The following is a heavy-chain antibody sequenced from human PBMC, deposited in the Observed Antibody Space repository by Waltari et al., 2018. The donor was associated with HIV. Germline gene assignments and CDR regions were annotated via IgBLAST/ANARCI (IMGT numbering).Heavy chain of an antibody. CDR2: MWFDGGKK. CDR3: ARASPEGGYLDY. J-gene: IGHJ4*02. V-gene: IGHV3-33*01. D-gene: IGHD2-15*01. CDR1: GCGVSVSG. Sequence: QVQVVECGACGLQAGGSLGSSCGAAGCGVSVSGLHWVREAPGKGREGVAVMWFDGGKKVCADSVKGRFTISRDNSKNTVELHMNSVTAEDTAVYYCARASPEGGYLDYWGQGTLVTVSS.